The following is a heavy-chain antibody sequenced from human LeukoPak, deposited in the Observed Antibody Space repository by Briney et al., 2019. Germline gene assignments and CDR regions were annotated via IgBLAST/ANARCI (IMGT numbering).Heavy chain of an antibody. D-gene: IGHD5-12*01. CDR1: GGSFSGYY. J-gene: IGHJ6*02. CDR2: IYYSGST. V-gene: IGHV4-59*01. Sequence: SETPSLTCVVYGGSFSGYYWSWIRQPPGKGLEWIGYIYYSGSTNYNPSLKSRVTISVDTSKNQFSLKLSSVAAADTAVYYCARDGRYSGLMDVWGQGTTVTVSS. CDR3: ARDGRYSGLMDV.